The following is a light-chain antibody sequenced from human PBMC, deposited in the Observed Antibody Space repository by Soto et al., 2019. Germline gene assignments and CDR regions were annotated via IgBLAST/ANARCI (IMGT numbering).Light chain of an antibody. CDR1: SGHSSYT. V-gene: IGLV4-69*01. CDR3: QTWGTGIQV. Sequence: QLVLTQSPSASASLGASVTLTCTLSSGHSSYTIAWHQQQPEKGPRYLMKVNSDGSHSKGDGIPDRFSGSRSGAERYLTISSLQSEDEADYYCQTWGTGIQVFGGGTKLTVL. CDR2: VNSDGSH. J-gene: IGLJ3*02.